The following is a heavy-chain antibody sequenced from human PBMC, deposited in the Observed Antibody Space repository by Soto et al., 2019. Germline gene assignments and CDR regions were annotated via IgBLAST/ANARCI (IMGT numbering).Heavy chain of an antibody. CDR1: SGPSRSHN. Sequence: QVQLQQSGPGLVKPSETLSLTCTVSSGPSRSHNWGWIRQSPGRGLEWIGYVYDTGSTSYNPSLESRVTISADTSTHHISLTLSSVTAADTAVYYCVRQGIGALHGLVDVWGQGTTVSVSS. J-gene: IGHJ6*02. D-gene: IGHD3-10*01. CDR2: VYDTGST. CDR3: VRQGIGALHGLVDV. V-gene: IGHV4-59*08.